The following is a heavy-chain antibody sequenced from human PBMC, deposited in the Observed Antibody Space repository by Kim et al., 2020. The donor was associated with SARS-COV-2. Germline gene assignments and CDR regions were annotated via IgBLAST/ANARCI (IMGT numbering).Heavy chain of an antibody. Sequence: GGSLRLSCEASEFIFNYYAISWFRQPPGEGLQWVSSISGTDDSTYYADSVRGRFTIYRDISKNTVHLQMNSLGAEDTAFYYCAIREPVGSCGQGTLVTVSS. CDR1: EFIFNYYA. CDR2: ISGTDDST. V-gene: IGHV3-23*01. J-gene: IGHJ5*02. D-gene: IGHD1-26*01. CDR3: AIREPVGS.